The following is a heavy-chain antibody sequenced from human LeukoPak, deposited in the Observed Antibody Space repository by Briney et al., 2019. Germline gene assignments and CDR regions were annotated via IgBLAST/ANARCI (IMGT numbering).Heavy chain of an antibody. CDR2: IKSKTDGGTT. CDR3: TRRSFSGSYYGTGFDY. J-gene: IGHJ4*02. Sequence: GGSLRLSCAASGFTLSNAWMSWVRQAPGKGLEWVGRIKSKTDGGTTDYAAPVKGRFTISRDDSKNTLYLQMNSLKTEDTAVYYCTRRSFSGSYYGTGFDYWGQGTLVTVSS. D-gene: IGHD1-26*01. V-gene: IGHV3-15*01. CDR1: GFTLSNAW.